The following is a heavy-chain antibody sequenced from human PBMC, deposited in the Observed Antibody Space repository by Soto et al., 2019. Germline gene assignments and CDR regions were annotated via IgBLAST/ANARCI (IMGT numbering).Heavy chain of an antibody. D-gene: IGHD2-8*01. Sequence: GGALRLSCAASGFTFSSYSMNWFRQAPGKGLEWVSSISSSSSYIYYADSVKGRFTISRDNAKNSLYLQMNSLRAEDTAVYYCARVMSPKYCTNGVCYSADYWGQGTLVTVSS. CDR1: GFTFSSYS. V-gene: IGHV3-21*01. CDR2: ISSSSSYI. CDR3: ARVMSPKYCTNGVCYSADY. J-gene: IGHJ4*02.